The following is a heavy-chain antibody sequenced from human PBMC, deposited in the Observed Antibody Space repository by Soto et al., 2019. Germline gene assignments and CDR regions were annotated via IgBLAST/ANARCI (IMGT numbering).Heavy chain of an antibody. CDR2: IYSGGST. D-gene: IGHD2-2*01. V-gene: IGHV3-66*01. CDR3: ARDSDCSSTSCYAEAYGMDV. Sequence: EVQLVESGGGLVQPGGSLRLSCAASGFTVSSNYMSWVRQAPGKGLEWVSVIYSGGSTYYADSVKGRFTISRDNSKNTLYLKMNILRAEDTAVYYCARDSDCSSTSCYAEAYGMDVWGQGTTVTVSS. J-gene: IGHJ6*02. CDR1: GFTVSSNY.